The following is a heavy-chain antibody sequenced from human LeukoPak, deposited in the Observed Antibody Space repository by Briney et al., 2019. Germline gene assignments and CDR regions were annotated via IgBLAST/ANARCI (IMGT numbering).Heavy chain of an antibody. D-gene: IGHD5-12*01. V-gene: IGHV1-24*01. CDR2: FDPEDGET. CDR3: ATVRYSGFGLIVYFDY. CDR1: GYTLTELS. J-gene: IGHJ4*02. Sequence: ASVKVSCKVSGYTLTELSMHWVRQAPGKGLEWMGGFDPEDGETIYAQKFQGRVTMTEDTSTDTAYMELSSLRSEDTAVYYCATVRYSGFGLIVYFDYWGQGTLVTVSS.